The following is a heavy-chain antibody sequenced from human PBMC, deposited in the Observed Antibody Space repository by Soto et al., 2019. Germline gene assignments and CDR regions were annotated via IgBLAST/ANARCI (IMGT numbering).Heavy chain of an antibody. V-gene: IGHV4-31*03. J-gene: IGHJ5*02. CDR1: GGSISSGGYY. CDR2: IYYSGST. Sequence: TSETLSLTCTVSGGSISSGGYYWSWIRQHPGKGLEWIGYIYYSGSTYYNPSLKSRVTISVDTSKNQFSLKLSSVTAADTAVYYCARLTLDYIYNWFDPWGQGTLVTVSS. CDR3: ARLTLDYIYNWFDP. D-gene: IGHD4-4*01.